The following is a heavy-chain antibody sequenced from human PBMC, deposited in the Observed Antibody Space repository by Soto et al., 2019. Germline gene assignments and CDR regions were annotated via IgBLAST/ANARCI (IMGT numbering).Heavy chain of an antibody. Sequence: QLQLQESGSGLVEPSQTLSPTCAVSGGSISSGGYSWSWIRQPPGKGLEWIGYIYHSGSTYYNPSLKSRVNISVDRSKNQFSLKLSSVTAADTAVYYCARVAAVAGTWYCDLWGRGTLVTVSS. V-gene: IGHV4-30-2*01. CDR3: ARVAAVAGTWYCDL. CDR1: GGSISSGGYS. CDR2: IYHSGST. J-gene: IGHJ2*01. D-gene: IGHD6-19*01.